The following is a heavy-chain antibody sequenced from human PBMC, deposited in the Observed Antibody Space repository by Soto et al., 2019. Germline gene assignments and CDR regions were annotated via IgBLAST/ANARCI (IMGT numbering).Heavy chain of an antibody. V-gene: IGHV1-2*04. D-gene: IGHD3-10*01. Sequence: ASVKVSCKASGYTFTGYYIHWVRQAPGQGLEWMGWINPNNGGTNYAQNFQGWVTMTRDTSISTAYMEVTRLKSDDTAVYYCAREHYGSGKVFDYWGPGTLVTVSS. CDR3: AREHYGSGKVFDY. J-gene: IGHJ4*02. CDR2: INPNNGGT. CDR1: GYTFTGYY.